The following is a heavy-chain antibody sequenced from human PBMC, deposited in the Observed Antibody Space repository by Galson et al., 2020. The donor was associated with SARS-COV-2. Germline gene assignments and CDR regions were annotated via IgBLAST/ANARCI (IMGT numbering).Heavy chain of an antibody. CDR3: ARGKYDGTWYFDL. J-gene: IGHJ2*01. Sequence: ETSETLSLTCTVSGDSISSGDHHWSWIRQPPGKGLEWIGYIYYTGRTYSNPSLDSRLVISVDTSKNQFSLKLSSVTAADRAVYYCARGKYDGTWYFDLWGRGTLGTVSS. CDR2: IYYTGRT. D-gene: IGHD2-8*01. CDR1: GDSISSGDHH. V-gene: IGHV4-30-4*01.